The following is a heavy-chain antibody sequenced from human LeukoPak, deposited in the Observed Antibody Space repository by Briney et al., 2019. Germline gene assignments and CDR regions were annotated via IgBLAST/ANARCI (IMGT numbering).Heavy chain of an antibody. CDR3: AKGKGRSSSGSFYFDY. CDR1: GFTFSSYG. D-gene: IGHD6-19*01. V-gene: IGHV3-30*18. Sequence: PGGSLRLSCGASGFTFSSYGMHWVRQAPGKGLEWVAVISYDGSNKYYADSVKGRFTISRDNSKNTLYLQMNSLRAEDTAVYYCAKGKGRSSSGSFYFDYWGQGTLVTVSS. J-gene: IGHJ4*02. CDR2: ISYDGSNK.